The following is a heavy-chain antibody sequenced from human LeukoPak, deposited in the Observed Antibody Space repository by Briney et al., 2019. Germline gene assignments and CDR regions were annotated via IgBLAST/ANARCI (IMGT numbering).Heavy chain of an antibody. V-gene: IGHV3-9*01. J-gene: IGHJ4*02. CDR3: AKDREWELLSGFDY. D-gene: IGHD1-26*01. CDR2: ISWNSGSI. Sequence: PGGSLRLSCAASGFTFDDYAMHWVRQAPGKGLEWVSGISWNSGSIGYADSVKGRFTISRDNAKNSPYLQMNSLRAEDTALYYCAKDREWELLSGFDYWGQGTLVTVSS. CDR1: GFTFDDYA.